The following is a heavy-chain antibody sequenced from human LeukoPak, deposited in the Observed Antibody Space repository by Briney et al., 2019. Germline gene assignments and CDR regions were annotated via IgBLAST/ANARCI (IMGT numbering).Heavy chain of an antibody. Sequence: PGGSLRLSCAASGFTFRSYEMSWVRQAPGKGLEWVSGISGSGGSTYYADSVKGRFTISRDNSKNTLYLQMNSLRAEDTAVYYCATQPPYNWNLYYFQHWGQGTLVTVSS. J-gene: IGHJ1*01. D-gene: IGHD1-7*01. V-gene: IGHV3-23*01. CDR2: ISGSGGST. CDR3: ATQPPYNWNLYYFQH. CDR1: GFTFRSYE.